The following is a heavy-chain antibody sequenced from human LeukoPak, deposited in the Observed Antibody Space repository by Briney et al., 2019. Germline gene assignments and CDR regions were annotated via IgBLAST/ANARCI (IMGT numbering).Heavy chain of an antibody. D-gene: IGHD3-16*01. CDR1: GFTFSSYA. CDR3: AKDQKGDYPYYFDY. V-gene: IGHV3-30-3*01. J-gene: IGHJ4*02. Sequence: PGGSLRLSCAASGFTFSSYAMHWVRQAPGKGLEWVAVISYDRSNKYYADSVKGRFTISRDNSKNTLYLQMNSLRAEDTAVYYCAKDQKGDYPYYFDYWGQGTLVTVSS. CDR2: ISYDRSNK.